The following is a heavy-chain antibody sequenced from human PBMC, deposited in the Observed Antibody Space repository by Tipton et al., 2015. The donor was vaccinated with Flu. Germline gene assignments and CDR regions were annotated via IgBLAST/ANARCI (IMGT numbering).Heavy chain of an antibody. V-gene: IGHV3-49*03. J-gene: IGHJ4*02. Sequence: RSLRLSCTASGFTFGDYAMSWFRQAPGKGLEWVGFIRSKAYGGTTEYAASVEGRFTISRDDSKSIAYLQLNSLKTEDTAVYYCTRVRYRGGYYDSSGYYVYWGQGTLVTVSS. CDR3: TRVRYRGGYYDSSGYYVY. D-gene: IGHD3-22*01. CDR1: GFTFGDYA. CDR2: IRSKAYGGTT.